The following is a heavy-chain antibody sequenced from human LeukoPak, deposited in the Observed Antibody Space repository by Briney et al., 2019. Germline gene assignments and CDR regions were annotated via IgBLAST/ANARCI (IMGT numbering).Heavy chain of an antibody. V-gene: IGHV4-34*01. CDR2: INHSGST. CDR1: GGSLSGYY. Sequence: SETLSLTCAVYGGSLSGYYWSWIRQPPGKGLEWIGEINHSGSTNYNSSLKSRVTISVDTSKNQFSLKLSSVTAADTAVYYCARGQGTVTTHWGQGTLVTVSS. D-gene: IGHD4-17*01. CDR3: ARGQGTVTTH. J-gene: IGHJ4*02.